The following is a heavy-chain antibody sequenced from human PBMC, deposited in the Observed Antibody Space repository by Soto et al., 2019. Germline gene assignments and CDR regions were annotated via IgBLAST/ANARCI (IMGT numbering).Heavy chain of an antibody. Sequence: SQTLSLTCTVSGGCISSGDYYWSWIRQPPGKGLEWIGYVYYSVSTYYNPSLKSRVTISVDTSKNQFSLKLSSVTAADTAVYYCDRDTAMVSFDYWGQGTLVTVSS. J-gene: IGHJ4*02. CDR3: DRDTAMVSFDY. V-gene: IGHV4-30-4*01. CDR2: VYYSVST. CDR1: GGCISSGDYY. D-gene: IGHD5-18*01.